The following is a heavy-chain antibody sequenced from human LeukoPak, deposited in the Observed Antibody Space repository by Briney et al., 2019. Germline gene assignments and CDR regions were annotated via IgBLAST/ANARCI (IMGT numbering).Heavy chain of an antibody. CDR1: GFFVNSHY. Sequence: GGSLRLSCAASGFFVNSHYMSWVRQAPGKGLEWVSVIYTGGTTYYADSVKGRFTISRDNSKNTVYLQMNSLRVEDTAIYYCARSYCSSSDCYTSFGAFDFWGQGTMVTVSS. CDR2: IYTGGTT. CDR3: ARSYCSSSDCYTSFGAFDF. D-gene: IGHD2-2*01. J-gene: IGHJ3*01. V-gene: IGHV3-53*01.